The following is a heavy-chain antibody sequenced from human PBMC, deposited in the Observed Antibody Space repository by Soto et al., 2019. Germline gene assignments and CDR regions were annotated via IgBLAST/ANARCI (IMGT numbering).Heavy chain of an antibody. J-gene: IGHJ5*02. V-gene: IGHV3-74*01. D-gene: IGHD3-3*01. CDR2: IDSDGRST. Sequence: GSLRLSCAASGFTFSDYWMNWVRQAPGKGLVWVSRIDSDGRSTSYADSVKGRFTISRDNAKNSLYLQMNSLRAEDTAVYYCARNTKSFDDCCQAPLVTVST. CDR1: GFTFSDYW. CDR3: ARNTKSFDD.